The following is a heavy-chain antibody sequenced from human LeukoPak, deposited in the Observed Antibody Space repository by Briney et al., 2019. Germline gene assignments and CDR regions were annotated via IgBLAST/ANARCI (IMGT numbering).Heavy chain of an antibody. CDR3: ARHWGFGDSYWFDP. Sequence: PSETLSLTCTVSGGSISSYYWSWIRQPPGKGLEWMGYIYYSGSTNYNPSLKNRVTISVDTSKNQSSLKLSSVTAADTAVYYCARHWGFGDSYWFDPWGQGTLVTVSS. CDR2: IYYSGST. D-gene: IGHD3-10*01. J-gene: IGHJ5*02. V-gene: IGHV4-59*08. CDR1: GGSISSYY.